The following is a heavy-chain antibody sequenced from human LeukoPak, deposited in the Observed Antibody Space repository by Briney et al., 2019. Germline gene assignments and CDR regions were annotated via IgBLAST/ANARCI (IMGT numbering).Heavy chain of an antibody. Sequence: PGGSLRLSCAASGFTFKNYAMNWVRQSPGQGLEWVSVIYSGGSTYYADSVKGRFTISRDNSKNTLYLQMNSLRAEDTAVYYCARCYDSSALMLTYWGQGTLVTVSS. CDR2: IYSGGST. D-gene: IGHD3-22*01. V-gene: IGHV3-53*01. CDR3: ARCYDSSALMLTY. J-gene: IGHJ4*02. CDR1: GFTFKNYA.